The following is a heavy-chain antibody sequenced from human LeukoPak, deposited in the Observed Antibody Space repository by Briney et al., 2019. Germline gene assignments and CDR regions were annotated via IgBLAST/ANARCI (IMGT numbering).Heavy chain of an antibody. CDR3: AKVKYGDNEFAY. D-gene: IGHD7-27*01. CDR2: ISGSGGST. Sequence: GGSLRLSCAASGFTFSSYAMSWVRQAPGKGLEWVSAISGSGGSTYYADSVKGRFTISRDNSKNTLYLQINSRRAEDTAIYYCAKVKYGDNEFAYWGQGTLDTVSS. CDR1: GFTFSSYA. J-gene: IGHJ4*02. V-gene: IGHV3-23*01.